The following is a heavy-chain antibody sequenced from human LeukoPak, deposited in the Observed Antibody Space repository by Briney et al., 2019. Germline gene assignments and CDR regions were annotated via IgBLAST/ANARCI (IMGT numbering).Heavy chain of an antibody. CDR2: INPNSGGT. Sequence: GASVKVSCKASGYTFTDYYMHWVRQAPGQGLEWMGWINPNSGGTNYAQQFQGMVTMTRDTSISTAYMELSNLRSDDTAVYYCARGIAAAGGRWFDPWGQGTLVTVSS. J-gene: IGHJ5*02. CDR3: ARGIAAAGGRWFDP. D-gene: IGHD6-13*01. V-gene: IGHV1-2*02. CDR1: GYTFTDYY.